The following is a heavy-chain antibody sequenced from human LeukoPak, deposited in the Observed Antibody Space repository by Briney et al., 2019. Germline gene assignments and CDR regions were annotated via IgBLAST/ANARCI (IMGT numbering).Heavy chain of an antibody. CDR1: GGSVSSGDYY. CDR3: ARMESRVLPTGPRGFDH. J-gene: IGHJ4*02. Sequence: SETLSLTCTVSGGSVSSGDYYWSWIRQPPGKGLEWIGYIYYSGSSDYNPSLKSRVTMSVDTSKNQFSLKVSSVTAADTAVFYCARMESRVLPTGPRGFDHWGQGTLVTVSS. D-gene: IGHD4/OR15-4a*01. V-gene: IGHV4-61*08. CDR2: IYYSGSS.